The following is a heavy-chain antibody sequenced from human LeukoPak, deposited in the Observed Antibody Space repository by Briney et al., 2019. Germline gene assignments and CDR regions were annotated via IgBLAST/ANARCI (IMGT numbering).Heavy chain of an antibody. D-gene: IGHD6-13*01. V-gene: IGHV3-21*01. Sequence: GGSLRLSCAASGFTFSSYSMNWVRQAPGKGLEWVSSISSSSSYIYYADSVKGRFTISRDNSKNTLYLQMNSLRAEDTAVYYCARAGIAAAGTGYFDYWGQGTLVTVSS. CDR3: ARAGIAAAGTGYFDY. J-gene: IGHJ4*02. CDR1: GFTFSSYS. CDR2: ISSSSSYI.